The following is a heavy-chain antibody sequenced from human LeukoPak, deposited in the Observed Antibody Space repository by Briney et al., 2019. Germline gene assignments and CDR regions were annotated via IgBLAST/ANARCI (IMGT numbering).Heavy chain of an antibody. CDR1: GGSISSSPYY. V-gene: IGHV4-39*07. CDR3: AKGAGGFSYYNWFDP. Sequence: PSETLSLTCTVSGGSISSSPYYWGWIRQPPGEGLEWIGSIYYSGTTHYNPSLESRVTISVDTSKNQFSLKLASVTAADTAIYYCAKGAGGFSYYNWFDPWGQGTLVTVSS. J-gene: IGHJ5*02. CDR2: IYYSGTT. D-gene: IGHD5-18*01.